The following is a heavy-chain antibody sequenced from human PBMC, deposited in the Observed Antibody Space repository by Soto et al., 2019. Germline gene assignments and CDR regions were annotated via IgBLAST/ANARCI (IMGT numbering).Heavy chain of an antibody. J-gene: IGHJ6*03. Sequence: QVQLVESGGGVVQPGRSLRLSCAASGFTFSSYGMHWVRQAPGKGLEWVAVIWYDGSNKYYADSVKGRFTISRDNSKNTLYLQMNSLRAEDTAVYYCAREKRGEGKGYYYYYYMDVWGKGTTVTVSS. CDR1: GFTFSSYG. V-gene: IGHV3-33*01. D-gene: IGHD3-10*01. CDR3: AREKRGEGKGYYYYYYMDV. CDR2: IWYDGSNK.